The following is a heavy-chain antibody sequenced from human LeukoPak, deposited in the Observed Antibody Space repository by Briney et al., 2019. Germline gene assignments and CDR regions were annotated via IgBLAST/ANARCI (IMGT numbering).Heavy chain of an antibody. D-gene: IGHD4-23*01. V-gene: IGHV4-34*01. CDR1: GGSFSGYY. CDR3: ARGDGNPKKALDY. J-gene: IGHJ4*02. CDR2: INHSGST. Sequence: PSETLSLTCAVYGGSFSGYYWSWIRQPPGKGLEWIGEINHSGSTNYNPSLKSRVTISVDTSKNQFSLKLSSVTAADTAVYYCARGDGNPKKALDYWGQGTLVTVSS.